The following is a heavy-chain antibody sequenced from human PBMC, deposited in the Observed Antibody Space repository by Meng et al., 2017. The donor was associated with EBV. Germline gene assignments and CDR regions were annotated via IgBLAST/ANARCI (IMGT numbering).Heavy chain of an antibody. CDR1: GYTFTGYY. J-gene: IGHJ4*02. V-gene: IGHV1-2*04. CDR3: ARDEAAAGRPLGY. D-gene: IGHD6-13*01. CDR2: INPNSGGT. Sequence: QVQLVQSGAEVKKPGVSVKVPCKASGYTFTGYYMHWVRQAPGQGLEWMGWINPNSGGTNYAQKFQGWVTMTRDTPISTAYMELSRLRSDDTAVYYCARDEAAAGRPLGYWGQGTLVTVSS.